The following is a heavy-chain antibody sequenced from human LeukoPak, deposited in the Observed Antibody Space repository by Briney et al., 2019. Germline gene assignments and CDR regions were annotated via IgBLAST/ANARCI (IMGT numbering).Heavy chain of an antibody. Sequence: GGSLRLSCAASGFTFSSYAMSWVRQAPGKGLEWVSAISGSGGSTYYADSVKGRFTISRDNSKNTLYLQTNSLRAEDTAVYYCAKDYYDSSGYLGGAYNWFDPWGQGTLVTVSS. CDR2: ISGSGGST. CDR1: GFTFSSYA. D-gene: IGHD3-22*01. J-gene: IGHJ5*02. CDR3: AKDYYDSSGYLGGAYNWFDP. V-gene: IGHV3-23*01.